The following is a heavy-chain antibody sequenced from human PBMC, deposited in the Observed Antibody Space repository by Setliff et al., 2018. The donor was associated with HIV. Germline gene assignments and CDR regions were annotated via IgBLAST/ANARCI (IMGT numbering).Heavy chain of an antibody. J-gene: IGHJ4*02. CDR3: ATSKWNDDRY. CDR1: GFTFSIYT. D-gene: IGHD1-1*01. V-gene: IGHV3-21*01. Sequence: KSGGSLRLSCAASGFTFSIYTMNWVRQAPGKGLEWVSSMSSSRYYKHYADSVLGRLTISRDNAKNSLYLQMNSLRVEDTAIYYCATSKWNDDRYWGQGTLVTVSS. CDR2: MSSSRYYK.